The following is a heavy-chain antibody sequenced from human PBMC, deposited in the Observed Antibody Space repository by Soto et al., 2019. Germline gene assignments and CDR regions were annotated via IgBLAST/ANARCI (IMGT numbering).Heavy chain of an antibody. CDR3: AREGMAVADPLDY. V-gene: IGHV1-18*01. J-gene: IGHJ4*02. Sequence: QVHLVQSGAEVKKPGASVKVSRKASGYTFTTYGISWVRQAPGQGLEGMGWISTYNGNANYPQKFQGRVTLTTDTSTSTAYMELRSLTSDDTAIYYCAREGMAVADPLDYWGQGTQVTVSS. CDR2: ISTYNGNA. CDR1: GYTFTTYG. D-gene: IGHD6-19*01.